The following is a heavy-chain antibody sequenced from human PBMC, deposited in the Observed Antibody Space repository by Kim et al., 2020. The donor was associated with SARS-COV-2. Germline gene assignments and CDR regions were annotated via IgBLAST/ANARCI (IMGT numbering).Heavy chain of an antibody. CDR3: ASSNWNYRFDP. CDR2: I. V-gene: IGHV3-21*01. D-gene: IGHD1-7*01. J-gene: IGHJ5*02. Sequence: IYYTDSVKGRFTIPRDNAKNSLSLQMNSLRAEDTAVYYCASSNWNYRFDPWGQGTLVTVSS.